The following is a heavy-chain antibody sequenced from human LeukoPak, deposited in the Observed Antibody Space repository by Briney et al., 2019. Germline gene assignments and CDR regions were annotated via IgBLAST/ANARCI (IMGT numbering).Heavy chain of an antibody. V-gene: IGHV3-30-3*01. Sequence: QPGGSLRLSCTASGFTFSSYAMHWVRQAPGKGLEWVAVISYDGSNKYYADSVKGRFTISRDNSKNTLYLQMNSLRAEDTAVYYCARDFRRHSSGYSPLVGYWGQGTLVTVSS. CDR1: GFTFSSYA. CDR3: ARDFRRHSSGYSPLVGY. D-gene: IGHD3-22*01. CDR2: ISYDGSNK. J-gene: IGHJ4*02.